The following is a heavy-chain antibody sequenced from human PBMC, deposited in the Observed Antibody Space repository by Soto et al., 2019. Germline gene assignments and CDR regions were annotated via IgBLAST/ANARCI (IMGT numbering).Heavy chain of an antibody. CDR2: ISYDGSNK. CDR1: GFTFSSYA. Sequence: GGSLRLSCAASGFTFSSYAMHWVRQAPGKGLEWVAVISYDGSNKYYADSVKGRFTISRDNFKNTLYLQMNSLRAEDTAVYYCARDQHGFDPWGQGTLVTVSS. J-gene: IGHJ5*02. D-gene: IGHD6-13*01. V-gene: IGHV3-30-3*01. CDR3: ARDQHGFDP.